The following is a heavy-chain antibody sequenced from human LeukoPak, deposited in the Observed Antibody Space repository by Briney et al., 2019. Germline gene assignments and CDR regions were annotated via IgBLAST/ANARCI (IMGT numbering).Heavy chain of an antibody. CDR1: GYTFTGYY. CDR3: AREGIYYDSSGYYVR. CDR2: INPNSGGT. V-gene: IGHV1-2*02. Sequence: ASVKVSCKASGYTFTGYYMHWVRQAPGQGLEWMGWINPNSGGTNYAQKFQGRVTMTRDTSISTAYMELSRLRSDDTAVYYCAREGIYYDSSGYYVRWGQGTLVTVSS. J-gene: IGHJ4*02. D-gene: IGHD3-22*01.